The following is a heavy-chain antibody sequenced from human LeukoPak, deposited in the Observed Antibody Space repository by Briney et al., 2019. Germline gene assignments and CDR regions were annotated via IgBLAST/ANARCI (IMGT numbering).Heavy chain of an antibody. CDR1: GFTFSSYG. V-gene: IGHV3-30*02. Sequence: GESLKISCAASGFTFSSYGMHWVRQAPGKGLEWVAFIRYDGSNKHYADSVKGRFTISRDNSKNTLYLQMNSLRAEDTAVYYCAKDSRFLEWLSGNWFDPWGQGTLVTVSS. CDR3: AKDSRFLEWLSGNWFDP. D-gene: IGHD3-3*01. J-gene: IGHJ5*02. CDR2: IRYDGSNK.